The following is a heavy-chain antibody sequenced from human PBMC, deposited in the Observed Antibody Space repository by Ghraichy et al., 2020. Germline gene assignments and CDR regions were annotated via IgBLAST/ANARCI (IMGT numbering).Heavy chain of an antibody. CDR2: IYHTGSI. V-gene: IGHV4-4*02. Sequence: SETLSLTCTVSGGSISNSNWWSWVRQPPGKGLEWIGDIYHTGSIDFNPSLKSRVTISVDKSKNHFSLKVTSVTAADTAVYYCARDMRYYGSGTYLLHGMDVWGQGTTVTVSS. CDR1: GGSISNSNW. CDR3: ARDMRYYGSGTYLLHGMDV. D-gene: IGHD3-10*01. J-gene: IGHJ6*02.